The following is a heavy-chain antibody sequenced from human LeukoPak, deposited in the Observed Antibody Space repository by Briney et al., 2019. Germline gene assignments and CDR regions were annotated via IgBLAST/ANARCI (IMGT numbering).Heavy chain of an antibody. CDR3: ARVGHSYGYDFDY. CDR2: ISHIGRT. D-gene: IGHD5-18*01. CDR1: GDSFSSHY. V-gene: IGHV4-59*11. Sequence: PSETLSLTCAVSGDSFSSHYWTWIRQSPGAGLEWIGYISHIGRTNYNPSLKSRVTISIDTSKNQFSLKLSSVTAADTAVYYCARVGHSYGYDFDYWGQGTLVTVSS. J-gene: IGHJ4*02.